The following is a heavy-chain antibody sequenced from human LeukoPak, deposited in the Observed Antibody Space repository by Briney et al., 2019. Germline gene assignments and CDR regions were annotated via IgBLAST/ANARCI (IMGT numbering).Heavy chain of an antibody. V-gene: IGHV3-74*01. D-gene: IGHD3-3*01. Sequence: GGSLRLSCAASGFTFSNYWMHWVRQAPGKGLVWVSRVNSDGSSTSYVDSVKGRFTISRDNAKNTVYLQMNSLRAEDTAVYYCARDPSYYDFARLDYYCYYMDVWGKGTTVTVSS. CDR3: ARDPSYYDFARLDYYCYYMDV. CDR1: GFTFSNYW. J-gene: IGHJ6*03. CDR2: VNSDGSST.